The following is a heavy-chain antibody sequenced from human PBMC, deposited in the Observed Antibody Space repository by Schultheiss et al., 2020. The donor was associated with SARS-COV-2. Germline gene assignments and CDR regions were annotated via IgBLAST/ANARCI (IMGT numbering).Heavy chain of an antibody. CDR1: GFTFSSYE. V-gene: IGHV3-48*03. CDR2: ISSSGSTK. Sequence: AGSLRLSCAASGFTFSSYEMNWVRQAPGKGLEWVSYISSSGSTKYYADSVKGRFTISRDNAKNSLYLQMNSLRAEDTAVYYCARGRSSLTVRGDPFDYWGQGTLVTVSS. D-gene: IGHD2-21*01. J-gene: IGHJ4*02. CDR3: ARGRSSLTVRGDPFDY.